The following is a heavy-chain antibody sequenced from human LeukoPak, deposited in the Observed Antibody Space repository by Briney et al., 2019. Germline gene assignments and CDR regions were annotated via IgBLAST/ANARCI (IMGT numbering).Heavy chain of an antibody. D-gene: IGHD6-13*01. J-gene: IGHJ6*02. CDR1: GDIVSSNSAA. CDR3: ARERQQLVTYTYYYYGMDV. V-gene: IGHV6-1*01. CDR2: TYYRSKWYN. Sequence: SQTLSLTCAISGDIVSSNSAAWNWIRQSPSRGLEWLGRTYYRSKWYNDYAVSVKSRITINPDTSKNQFSLQLNSVTPEDTAVYYCARERQQLVTYTYYYYGMDVWGQGTTVTVSS.